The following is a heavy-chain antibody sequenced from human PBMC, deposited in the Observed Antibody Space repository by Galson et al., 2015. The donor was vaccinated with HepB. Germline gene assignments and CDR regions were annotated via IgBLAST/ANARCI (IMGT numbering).Heavy chain of an antibody. J-gene: IGHJ5*02. D-gene: IGHD3-10*01. CDR1: GYTFTSYY. CDR2: INPSGGST. CDR3: ARVNMVRGVIIGWFDP. V-gene: IGHV1-46*01. Sequence: SVKVSCKASGYTFTSYYMHWVRQAPGQGLEWMGIINPSGGSTSYAQKFQGRVTMTRDTSTSTVYMELSSLRSEDTAVYYCARVNMVRGVIIGWFDPWGQGTLVTVSS.